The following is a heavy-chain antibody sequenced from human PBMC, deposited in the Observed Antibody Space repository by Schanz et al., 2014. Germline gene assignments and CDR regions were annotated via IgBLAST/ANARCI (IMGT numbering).Heavy chain of an antibody. CDR3: AREEGYGYGPGAFDI. D-gene: IGHD5-18*01. CDR1: GFSFSTYA. J-gene: IGHJ3*02. Sequence: QVQLVESGGGVVQPGRSLRLSCAASGFSFSTYAMHWVRQAPGKGLEWVAVILYDGSKTYHADSVKGRFTISRDNSKNTLSLQMNSLRAEDTAVYYCAREEGYGYGPGAFDIWGQGTMVTVSS. V-gene: IGHV3-30*04. CDR2: ILYDGSKT.